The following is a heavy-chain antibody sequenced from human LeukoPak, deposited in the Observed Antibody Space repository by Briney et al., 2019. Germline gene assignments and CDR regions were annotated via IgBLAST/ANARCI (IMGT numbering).Heavy chain of an antibody. D-gene: IGHD3-9*01. CDR3: ARIHRRYDILTGYPTYYYMDV. CDR1: GGSFSGYY. Sequence: PSETLSLTCAVYGGSFSGYYWSWIRQPPGKGLEWIGYIYYSGSTNYNPSLKSRVTISVDTSKNQFSLKLSSVTAADTAVYYCARIHRRYDILTGYPTYYYMDVWGKGTTVTVSS. J-gene: IGHJ6*03. CDR2: IYYSGST. V-gene: IGHV4-59*01.